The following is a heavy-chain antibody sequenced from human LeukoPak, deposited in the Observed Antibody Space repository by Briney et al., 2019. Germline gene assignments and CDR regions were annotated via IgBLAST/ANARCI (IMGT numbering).Heavy chain of an antibody. V-gene: IGHV1-69*01. CDR3: ARAIAAAAFCDY. Sequence: SVKVSCKASGGTFSSYAISWVRQAPGQGLEWMGGIIPIFGTANYAQKFQGRVTITADESTSTAYMELSSLRSEDTAVYYCARAIAAAAFCDYWGQGTLVTVSS. CDR1: GGTFSSYA. D-gene: IGHD6-13*01. CDR2: IIPIFGTA. J-gene: IGHJ4*02.